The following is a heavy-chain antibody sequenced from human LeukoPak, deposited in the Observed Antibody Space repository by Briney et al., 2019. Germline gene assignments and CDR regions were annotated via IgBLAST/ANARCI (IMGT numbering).Heavy chain of an antibody. D-gene: IGHD1-26*01. CDR1: GFIFTSYS. CDR3: AKGGKWDVTPFDY. V-gene: IGHV3-23*01. CDR2: ISGGGGST. Sequence: PGGSLRLSCAASGFIFTSYSMNWVSQAPGKGLEWVSTISGGGGSTYYADSVKGRFTISRDNSKNTLYLQVNSLRAEDTAVYYCAKGGKWDVTPFDYWGQGTLVTVSS. J-gene: IGHJ4*02.